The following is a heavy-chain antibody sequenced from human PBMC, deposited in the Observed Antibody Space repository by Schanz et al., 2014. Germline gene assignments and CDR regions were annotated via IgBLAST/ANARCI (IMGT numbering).Heavy chain of an antibody. CDR2: ISSSSNFI. CDR3: ARGRFLEWLLDYFDY. CDR1: GFTFRAYS. V-gene: IGHV3-21*01. D-gene: IGHD3-3*01. Sequence: EVQLVESGGGLLKPGTSLRLSCAASGFTFRAYSMNWVRQAPGKGLEWVSSISSSSNFIYYVDSVKGRFTISRDNAKDSLYLQMNSLRAEDTAVYYCARGRFLEWLLDYFDYWGQGTLVTVSS. J-gene: IGHJ4*02.